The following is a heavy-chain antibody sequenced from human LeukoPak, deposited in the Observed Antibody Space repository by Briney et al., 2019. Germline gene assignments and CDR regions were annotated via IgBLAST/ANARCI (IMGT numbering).Heavy chain of an antibody. J-gene: IGHJ6*03. V-gene: IGHV4-59*01. Sequence: SETLSLTCTVSDDSITMYYWTWIRQPPGKGLEWIGYVDHTGGTKFNPSLNGRVSISRDTSNNFFSLRLRSVTAADTAVYFCARGRVSSSTWYSTYYYFFYMDFWGKGTTVTVSS. CDR1: DDSITMYY. CDR3: ARGRVSSSTWYSTYYYFFYMDF. CDR2: VDHTGGT. D-gene: IGHD4-11*01.